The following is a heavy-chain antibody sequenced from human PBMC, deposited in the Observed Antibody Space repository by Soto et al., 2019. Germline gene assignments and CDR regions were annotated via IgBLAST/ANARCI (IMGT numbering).Heavy chain of an antibody. CDR3: ARGYYGSGSYYTIDY. V-gene: IGHV1-46*01. Sequence: QVQLVQSGAEVKKPGASVKVSCKASGYTFTSYYMHWVRQAPGQGLEWMGIINPSGGSTSYAQKFQGRVTMTRDTATSTVYMELSSLRSEDTAVYYCARGYYGSGSYYTIDYWSQGTLVTVSS. CDR1: GYTFTSYY. D-gene: IGHD3-10*01. CDR2: INPSGGST. J-gene: IGHJ4*02.